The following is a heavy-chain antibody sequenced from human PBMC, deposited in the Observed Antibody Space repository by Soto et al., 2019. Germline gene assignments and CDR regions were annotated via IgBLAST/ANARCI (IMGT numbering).Heavy chain of an antibody. CDR2: INHSGST. CDR1: GGSFSGYY. J-gene: IGHJ4*02. CDR3: ARGVSGLGIRWYGYFDH. Sequence: SETLSLTCAVYGGSFSGYYWSWIRQPPGKGLEWIGEINHSGSTNYNPSLKSRVTISVDTSKNQFSLKLSSVTAADTAVYYCARGVSGLGIRWYGYFDHWGQGTLVTVSS. V-gene: IGHV4-34*01. D-gene: IGHD6-13*01.